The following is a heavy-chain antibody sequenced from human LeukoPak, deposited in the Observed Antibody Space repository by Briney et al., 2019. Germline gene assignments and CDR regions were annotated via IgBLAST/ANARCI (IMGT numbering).Heavy chain of an antibody. CDR3: ARVYSAVEMATIDLDY. CDR1: GFTFSSYW. D-gene: IGHD5-24*01. J-gene: IGHJ4*02. V-gene: IGHV3-74*01. CDR2: INSDGSST. Sequence: PGGSLRLSCAASGFTFSSYWMHWVRQAPGKGLVWVSRINSDGSSTSYADSVKGRFTISRDNAKNTLYLQMNSPRAEDTAVYYCARVYSAVEMATIDLDYWGQGTLVTVSS.